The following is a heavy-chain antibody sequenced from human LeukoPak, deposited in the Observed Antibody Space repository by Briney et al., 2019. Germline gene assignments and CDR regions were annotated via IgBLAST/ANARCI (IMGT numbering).Heavy chain of an antibody. V-gene: IGHV3-11*01. CDR3: AASLRFPGWFDP. D-gene: IGHD3-16*01. CDR1: GFTFSDYY. CDR2: ISSSGSAI. J-gene: IGHJ5*02. Sequence: GGSLRLSCSASGFTFSDYYMSWIRQAPGKGLEWVSYISSSGSAIYYADSVKGRFTISRDNAKNSLYLQMNSLRAEDTAAYYCAASLRFPGWFDPWGQGTLVTVSS.